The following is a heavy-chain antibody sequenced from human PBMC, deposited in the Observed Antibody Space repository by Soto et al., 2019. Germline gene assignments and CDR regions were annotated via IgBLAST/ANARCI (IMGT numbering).Heavy chain of an antibody. CDR2: ISAYNGNT. V-gene: IGHV1-18*01. J-gene: IGHJ4*02. CDR3: ARVPRISFIDSGSYSDY. D-gene: IGHD1-26*01. Sequence: ASVKVSCKASGYTFTSYGISWVRQAPGQGLEWMGWISAYNGNTNYAQKLQGRVTMTTDTSTSTAYTELRSLRSDDTAVYYCARVPRISFIDSGSYSDYWGQGTLVTVSS. CDR1: GYTFTSYG.